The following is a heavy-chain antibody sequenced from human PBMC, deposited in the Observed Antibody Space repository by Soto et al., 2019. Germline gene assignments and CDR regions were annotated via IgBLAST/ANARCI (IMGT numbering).Heavy chain of an antibody. CDR1: GGSISSYY. V-gene: IGHV4-59*01. D-gene: IGHD3-16*01. CDR2: IYYSGST. Sequence: KTSETLSLTCTVSGGSISSYYWSWIRQPPGKGLEWIGYIYYSGSTNYNPSLKSRVTISVDTSKNQFSLKLSSVTAADTAVYYCARNLRIGMDVWGQGATVTVSS. CDR3: ARNLRIGMDV. J-gene: IGHJ6*02.